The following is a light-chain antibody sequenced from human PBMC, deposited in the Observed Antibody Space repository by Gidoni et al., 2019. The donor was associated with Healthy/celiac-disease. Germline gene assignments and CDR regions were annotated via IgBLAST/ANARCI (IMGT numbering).Light chain of an antibody. CDR2: GAS. CDR3: QKYNNWPPIT. CDR1: QSVSSN. J-gene: IGKJ5*01. Sequence: EIVLTQSPATLSVSPGERATLSCRASQSVSSNLAWYQQKPGQAPRLLSYGASTRATGIPARFSGSGSGTEFTLTISSLQSEDFAVYYCQKYNNWPPITFGQGTRLEIK. V-gene: IGKV3-15*01.